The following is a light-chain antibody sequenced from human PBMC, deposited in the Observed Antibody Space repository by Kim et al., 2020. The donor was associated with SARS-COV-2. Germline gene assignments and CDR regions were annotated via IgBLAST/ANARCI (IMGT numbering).Light chain of an antibody. CDR2: GAA. J-gene: IGKJ2*01. V-gene: IGKV3-20*01. Sequence: DIVLTQSPGTLSLSPGERATLSCRASQSVSSSYSAWYQQRPGQAPRLLIYGAATSATGIADRISGSGVGTDYTPIITRLEPDVFAVYFCKQFDRSPPRYTFGQGTKLEI. CDR3: KQFDRSPPRYT. CDR1: QSVSSSY.